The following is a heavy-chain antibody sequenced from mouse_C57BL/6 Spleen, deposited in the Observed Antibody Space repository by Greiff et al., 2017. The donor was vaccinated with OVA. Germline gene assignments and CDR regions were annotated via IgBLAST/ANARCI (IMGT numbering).Heavy chain of an antibody. CDR3: ARLGDSNYVDY. CDR2: ISSGGSYT. Sequence: DVHLVESGGDLVKPGGSLKLSCAASGFTFSSYGMSWVRQTPDKRLEWVATISSGGSYTYYPDSVKGRFTISRDNAKNTLYLQMSSLKSEDTAMYYCARLGDSNYVDYWGQGTTLTVSS. D-gene: IGHD2-5*01. J-gene: IGHJ2*01. CDR1: GFTFSSYG. V-gene: IGHV5-6*01.